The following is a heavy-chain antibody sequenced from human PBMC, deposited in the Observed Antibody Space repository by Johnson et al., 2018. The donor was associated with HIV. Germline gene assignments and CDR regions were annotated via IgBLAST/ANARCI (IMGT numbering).Heavy chain of an antibody. Sequence: VQLVESGGGVVQPGRSLRLSCAASGFSFSSNWMNWVRQAPGKGLEWVGRLKSKTDGGTTDYAAPVKGRFTISRDSSKNTLYLQMSSLRAQDTAVYYCAREKWLQLGTFDIWGQGTVVTVSS. J-gene: IGHJ3*02. V-gene: IGHV3-15*01. D-gene: IGHD5-12*01. CDR2: LKSKTDGGTT. CDR1: GFSFSSNW. CDR3: AREKWLQLGTFDI.